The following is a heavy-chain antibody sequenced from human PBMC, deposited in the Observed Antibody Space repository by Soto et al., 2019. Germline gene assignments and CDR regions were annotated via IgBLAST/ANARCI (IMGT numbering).Heavy chain of an antibody. J-gene: IGHJ4*02. Sequence: SETLSLTCTVSGGSISSYYWSWIRQPPGKGLEWIGYIYYSGSTNYNPSLKSRVTVSVDTSKNQFSLKLSSVTAADTAVYYRARGSGTAMVYFDYWGQGTLVTVSS. V-gene: IGHV4-59*01. CDR3: ARGSGTAMVYFDY. D-gene: IGHD5-18*01. CDR1: GGSISSYY. CDR2: IYYSGST.